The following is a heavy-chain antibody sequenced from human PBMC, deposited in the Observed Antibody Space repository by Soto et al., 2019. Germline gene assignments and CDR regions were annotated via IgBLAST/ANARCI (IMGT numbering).Heavy chain of an antibody. D-gene: IGHD2-2*02. CDR3: ASDLYCSSTSCYTLRPFYYGMDV. V-gene: IGHV1-69*13. J-gene: IGHJ6*02. Sequence: SVQVSCKASGGTFSSYAISWVRQAPGQGLEWMGGIIPIVGTANYAQKFQGRVTITADESTSTAYMELSSVRSEETALYYSASDLYCSSTSCYTLRPFYYGMDVWGQGTTVTVSS. CDR1: GGTFSSYA. CDR2: IIPIVGTA.